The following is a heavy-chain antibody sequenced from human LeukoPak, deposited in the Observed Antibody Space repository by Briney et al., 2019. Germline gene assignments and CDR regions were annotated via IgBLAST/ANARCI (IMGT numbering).Heavy chain of an antibody. CDR3: AIAYSGWYGVVARWFDP. V-gene: IGHV1-69*06. CDR1: GGTFSSYA. D-gene: IGHD6-19*01. CDR2: IIPIFGTA. J-gene: IGHJ5*02. Sequence: ASVKVSCKASGGTFSSYAISWVRQAPGQGLEWMGGIIPIFGTANYAQKFQGRVTMTEDTSTDTAYMELSSLRSEDTAVYYCAIAYSGWYGVVARWFDPWGQGTLVTVSS.